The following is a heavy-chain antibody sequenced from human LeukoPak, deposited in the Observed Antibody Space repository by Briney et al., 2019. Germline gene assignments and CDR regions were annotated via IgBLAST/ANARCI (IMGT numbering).Heavy chain of an antibody. Sequence: PGGSLRLSCAASGFTFSSYAMGWVRQAPGKGLEWVSGINWNGGSTGYADSVKGRFTISRDNAKNSLYLQMNSLRAEDTALYYSVRKGPTVSNWYFDLWGRGTLVTVSS. V-gene: IGHV3-20*04. CDR1: GFTFSSYA. J-gene: IGHJ2*01. CDR2: INWNGGST. D-gene: IGHD4-17*01. CDR3: VRKGPTVSNWYFDL.